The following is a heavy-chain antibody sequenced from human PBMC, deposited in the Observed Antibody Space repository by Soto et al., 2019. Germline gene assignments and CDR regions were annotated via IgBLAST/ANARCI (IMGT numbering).Heavy chain of an antibody. CDR3: ARDRRVSKQQHDAFDI. V-gene: IGHV1-69*01. Sequence: QVQLVQSGAEVKKPGSSVKFSCKASGGTFSSYAISWVRQAPGQGLEWMGGIIPIFGTANYAQKFQGRVTITADESTSTAYMELSSLRSEDTAVYYCARDRRVSKQQHDAFDIWGQGTMVTVSS. CDR2: IIPIFGTA. J-gene: IGHJ3*02. D-gene: IGHD6-13*01. CDR1: GGTFSSYA.